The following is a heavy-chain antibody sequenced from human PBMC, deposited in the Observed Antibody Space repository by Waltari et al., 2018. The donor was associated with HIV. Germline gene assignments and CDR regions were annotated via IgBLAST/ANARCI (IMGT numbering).Heavy chain of an antibody. Sequence: EVRLLESGGGLVQPGGSLRLSCVASGFTFSNFALTWVRQAPGKGLEWVATIRGSLGGTYHANSVKGRFTISRDDSKNTLYLQMTRLRAEDTAVYYCAKAPYNNGHMAGGWLDPWGQGTLVTVSS. CDR1: GFTFSNFA. D-gene: IGHD6-19*01. CDR3: AKAPYNNGHMAGGWLDP. CDR2: IRGSLGGT. V-gene: IGHV3-23*01. J-gene: IGHJ5*02.